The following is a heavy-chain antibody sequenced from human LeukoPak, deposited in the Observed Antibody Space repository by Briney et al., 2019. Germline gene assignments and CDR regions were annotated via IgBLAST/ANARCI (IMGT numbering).Heavy chain of an antibody. CDR2: ISAYNGNT. Sequence: ASVKVSCKASGYTFTSYGISWVRQAPGQGLEWMGWISAYNGNTNYAQKLQGRVTMTTDTSTSTAYMELRSLRSDDTAVYYRARDLAGYYYDSSGYWGDFDYWGQGTLVTVSS. D-gene: IGHD3-22*01. CDR3: ARDLAGYYYDSSGYWGDFDY. V-gene: IGHV1-18*01. CDR1: GYTFTSYG. J-gene: IGHJ4*02.